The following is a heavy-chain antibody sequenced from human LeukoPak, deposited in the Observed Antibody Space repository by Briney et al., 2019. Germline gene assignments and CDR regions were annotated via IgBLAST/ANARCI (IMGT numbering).Heavy chain of an antibody. V-gene: IGHV3-53*05. CDR1: GFTVSSNS. J-gene: IGHJ4*02. D-gene: IGHD3-22*01. CDR2: IYSGGNT. CDR3: AKDSSVYHYDSRNFEY. Sequence: GGSLRLSCTVSGFTVSSNSMSWVRQAPGKGLEWVSFIYSGGNTHYSDSVKGRFTISRDNSKNTLYLQMNSLRAEDTAVYYCAKDSSVYHYDSRNFEYWGQGTLVTVSS.